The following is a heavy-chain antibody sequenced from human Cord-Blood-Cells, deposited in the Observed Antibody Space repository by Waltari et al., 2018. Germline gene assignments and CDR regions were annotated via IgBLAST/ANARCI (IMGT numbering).Heavy chain of an antibody. V-gene: IGHV1-69*01. CDR1: GGTFSSYA. J-gene: IGHJ6*03. D-gene: IGHD4-4*01. CDR2: IIPIFGTA. Sequence: QVQLVQSGAEVKKPGSSVKVSCQASGGTFSSYAISWVRQAPGQGLEWMGGIIPIFGTANYAQKFQGRVTITADESTSTAYMELSSLRSEDTAVYYCAGPTTVTSDYYYYYMDVWGKGTTVTVSS. CDR3: AGPTTVTSDYYYYYMDV.